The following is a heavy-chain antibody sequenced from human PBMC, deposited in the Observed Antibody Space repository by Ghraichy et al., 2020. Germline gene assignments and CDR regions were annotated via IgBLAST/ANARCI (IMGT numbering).Heavy chain of an antibody. Sequence: SQTLSLTCAISGDSVSSNSAAWNWIRQSPSRGLEWLGRTYYRSKWYNDYAVSVKSRITINPDTSKNQFSLQLNSVTPEDTAVYYCARVNSSSWYSYAGIYYYYGMDVWGQGTTVTVSS. J-gene: IGHJ6*02. V-gene: IGHV6-1*01. CDR1: GDSVSSNSAA. D-gene: IGHD6-13*01. CDR2: TYYRSKWYN. CDR3: ARVNSSSWYSYAGIYYYYGMDV.